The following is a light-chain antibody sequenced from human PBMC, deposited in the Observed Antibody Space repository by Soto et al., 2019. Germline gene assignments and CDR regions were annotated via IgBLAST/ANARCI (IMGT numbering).Light chain of an antibody. Sequence: DIQMTQSPSTLSASVGDRVTITCRASQSNSSWLAWYQQKPGTAPKLLIYTASTLESGVPSRFSGSGSGTEFTLTISSLQPDDFATYYCQQYNSYPWTFGQGTKVEIK. CDR2: TAS. V-gene: IGKV1-5*03. J-gene: IGKJ1*01. CDR3: QQYNSYPWT. CDR1: QSNSSW.